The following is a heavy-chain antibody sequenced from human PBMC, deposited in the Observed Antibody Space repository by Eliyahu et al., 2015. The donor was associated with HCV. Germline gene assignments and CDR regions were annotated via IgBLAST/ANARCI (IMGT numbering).Heavy chain of an antibody. Sequence: QVQLQESGPGLVKPSQTLSLTCTVSGGSISSGSYYWSWIRQPAGKGLEWIGRIXTSGSTNYNPXLKSRVTISVDTSKNQFSLKLSSVTAADTAVYYCASEREGYYYYYGMDVWGQGTTVTVSS. CDR2: IXTSGST. CDR3: ASEREGYYYYYGMDV. J-gene: IGHJ6*02. CDR1: GGSISSGSYY. V-gene: IGHV4-61*02.